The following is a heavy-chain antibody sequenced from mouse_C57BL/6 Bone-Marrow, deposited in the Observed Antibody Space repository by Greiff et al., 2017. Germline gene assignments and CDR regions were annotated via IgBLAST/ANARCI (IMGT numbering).Heavy chain of an antibody. CDR3: AKPYDYDSLDY. CDR2: ISSGSSTI. J-gene: IGHJ2*01. D-gene: IGHD1-1*01. V-gene: IGHV5-17*01. Sequence: EVKLEESGGGLVKPGGSLKLSCAASGFTFSDYGMHWVRQAPEKGLEWVAYISSGSSTIYYADTVKGRFTISRDNAKNTLFLQMTSLRSEDTAMYCCAKPYDYDSLDYWGQGTTLTVSS. CDR1: GFTFSDYG.